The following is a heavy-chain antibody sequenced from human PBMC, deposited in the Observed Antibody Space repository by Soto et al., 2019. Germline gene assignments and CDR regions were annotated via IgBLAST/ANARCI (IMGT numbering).Heavy chain of an antibody. CDR3: ARARNRYFDY. CDR2: VFRSGSI. J-gene: IGHJ4*02. V-gene: IGHV4-61*01. Sequence: SETLSLTCNVSGGSMTTGSYFWSWIRQPPGKGLEWIGYVFRSGSINYSPSFKSRVTISIDTSKNQFSLMLKSVTAADTAVHFCARARNRYFDYWGQGALVTVSS. D-gene: IGHD1-1*01. CDR1: GGSMTTGSYF.